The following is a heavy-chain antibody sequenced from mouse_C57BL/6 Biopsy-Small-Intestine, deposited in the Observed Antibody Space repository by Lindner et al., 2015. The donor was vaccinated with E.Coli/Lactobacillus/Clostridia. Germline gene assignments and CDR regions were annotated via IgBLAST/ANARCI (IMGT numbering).Heavy chain of an antibody. D-gene: IGHD4-1*01. J-gene: IGHJ2*01. CDR1: GFTSSDYG. V-gene: IGHV5-17*01. CDR2: ISSGSSTI. Sequence: VQLQESGGGLVKPGGSLKLSCAASGFTSSDYGMHWVRQAPEKGLEWVAYISSGSSTIYYADTVKGRFTISRDNAKNTLFLQMTSLRSEDTAMYYCARRELGKNYFDYWGQGTTLTVSS. CDR3: ARRELGKNYFDY.